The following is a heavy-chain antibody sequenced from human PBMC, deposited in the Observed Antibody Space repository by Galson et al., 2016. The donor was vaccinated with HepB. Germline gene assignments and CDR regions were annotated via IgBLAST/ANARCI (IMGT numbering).Heavy chain of an antibody. D-gene: IGHD2-15*01. Sequence: QSGAEVKKPGESLRISCKTSGYSFTSYWISWVRQVPGNGLEWTGRIDPSGSYTKYSPSFRGHVTISVDKSTSTAYLEFTSLKSSDNAMYYCARHCSGGSCYHPDYWGQGTLVTVSS. J-gene: IGHJ4*02. V-gene: IGHV5-10-1*01. CDR3: ARHCSGGSCYHPDY. CDR1: GYSFTSYW. CDR2: IDPSGSYT.